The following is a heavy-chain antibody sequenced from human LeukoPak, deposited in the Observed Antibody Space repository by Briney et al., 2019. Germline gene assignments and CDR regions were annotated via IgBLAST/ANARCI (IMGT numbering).Heavy chain of an antibody. D-gene: IGHD3-22*01. V-gene: IGHV3-48*03. CDR2: ISSSGSTI. Sequence: PRGSLRLSCAASGFTFSNYEMNWVRQAPGKGLEWVSYISSSGSTIYADSVKGRFTISRDNAKNSLYLQMNSLRAEDTAVYYCAKDNRWGRGYYSHDYWGQGTLVTVSS. J-gene: IGHJ4*02. CDR3: AKDNRWGRGYYSHDY. CDR1: GFTFSNYE.